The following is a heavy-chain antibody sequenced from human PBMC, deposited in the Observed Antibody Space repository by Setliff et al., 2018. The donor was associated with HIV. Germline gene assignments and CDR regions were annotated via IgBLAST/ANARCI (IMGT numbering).Heavy chain of an antibody. J-gene: IGHJ4*02. Sequence: SLRLSCQASGFTFEDYAMHWVRQVPGKGLEWVSGIDLDGGNINYADSVKGRFSISRDNAKNSVILEMNSVRAEDTALYYCAKGSCTGGSCVHFDRWGQGALVTVSS. V-gene: IGHV3-9*01. CDR3: AKGSCTGGSCVHFDR. CDR2: IDLDGGNI. CDR1: GFTFEDYA. D-gene: IGHD2-15*01.